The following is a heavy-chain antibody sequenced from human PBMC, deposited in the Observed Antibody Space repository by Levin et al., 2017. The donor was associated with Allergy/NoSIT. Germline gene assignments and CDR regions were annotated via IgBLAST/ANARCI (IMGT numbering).Heavy chain of an antibody. CDR3: GKAPRDGYNYYFDF. D-gene: IGHD5-24*01. CDR1: GFTFISYA. J-gene: IGHJ4*02. CDR2: FSGSGGIT. Sequence: PGGSLRLSCAASGFTFISYAMSWVRQAPGKGLEWVSTFSGSGGITYYAESVKGRFTISIDNSKSTLYLQMNSLRGEDTAVYYCGKAPRDGYNYYFDFWGQGTLVTVSS. V-gene: IGHV3-23*01.